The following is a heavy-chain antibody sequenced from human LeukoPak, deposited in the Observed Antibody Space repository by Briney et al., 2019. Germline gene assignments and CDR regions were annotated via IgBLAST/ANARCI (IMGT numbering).Heavy chain of an antibody. Sequence: PGGSLRLSCATSGFTFSSYSMNRVRQAPGKGLEWVSCISSSSGSYIYYADSVKGRFTISRDNAKNSLYLQMNSLRAEDTAVYYYARDRSSSRDLDYWGQGTLVTVSS. CDR3: ARDRSSSRDLDY. V-gene: IGHV3-21*01. CDR2: ISSSSGSYI. J-gene: IGHJ4*02. CDR1: GFTFSSYS. D-gene: IGHD6-13*01.